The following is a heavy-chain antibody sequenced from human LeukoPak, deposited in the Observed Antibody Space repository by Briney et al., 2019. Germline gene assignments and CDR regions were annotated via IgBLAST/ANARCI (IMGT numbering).Heavy chain of an antibody. CDR3: ARHPHHLGDTTYFDY. CDR2: INYSGST. Sequence: PSETLSLTCTVSGGSISSSGYYWGWIRQPPGKGLEWIGSINYSGSTYYNPSLKSRVTISVDTSKNQFSLKLSSVTAADTAVHFCARHPHHLGDTTYFDYWGQGTVVTVSS. V-gene: IGHV4-39*01. CDR1: GGSISSSGYY. D-gene: IGHD1-26*01. J-gene: IGHJ4*02.